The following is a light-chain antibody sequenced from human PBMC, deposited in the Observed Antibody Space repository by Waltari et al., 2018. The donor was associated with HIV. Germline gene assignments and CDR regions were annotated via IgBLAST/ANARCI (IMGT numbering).Light chain of an antibody. V-gene: IGLV2-14*03. CDR1: SSDVGDSNH. Sequence: QYALTQPASVSGSPGQSITISCTGTSSDVGDSNHVCWYQQHPGKAPTLMISEVSNRPSGVSNRFSGSKSGNAASLTISGLQAEDEADYYCCSFTRSGDWVFGGGTKLTVL. J-gene: IGLJ3*02. CDR3: CSFTRSGDWV. CDR2: EVS.